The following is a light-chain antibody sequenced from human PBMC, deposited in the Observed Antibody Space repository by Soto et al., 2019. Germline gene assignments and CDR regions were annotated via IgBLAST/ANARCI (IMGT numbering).Light chain of an antibody. J-gene: IGKJ1*01. Sequence: DIQMTQSPSTLSASVGDRVTITCRASQSITSWLAWYQQKPGKAPKLLIYKASSLESGVPSRFSGSGSGTEFTLTISRLQPYDVATYYCQQYNSYPWTFGQGTKVEIK. CDR2: KAS. CDR1: QSITSW. V-gene: IGKV1-5*03. CDR3: QQYNSYPWT.